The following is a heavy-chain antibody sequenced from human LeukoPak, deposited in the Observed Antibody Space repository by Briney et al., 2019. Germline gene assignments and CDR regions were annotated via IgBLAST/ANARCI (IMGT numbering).Heavy chain of an antibody. CDR2: IIPIFGTA. CDR1: GGTFSSYA. V-gene: IGHV1-69*13. Sequence: SVKVSCKASGGTFSSYAISWVRQAPGQGLEWMGGIIPIFGTANYAQKFQGRVTITADESTSTAYMELSSLRSEDTAVYYCARDHNDYGDQYFDYWGQGTPVTVSS. J-gene: IGHJ4*02. CDR3: ARDHNDYGDQYFDY. D-gene: IGHD4-17*01.